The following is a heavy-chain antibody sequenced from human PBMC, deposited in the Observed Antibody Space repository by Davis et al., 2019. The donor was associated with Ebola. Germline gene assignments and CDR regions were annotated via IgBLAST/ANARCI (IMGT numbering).Heavy chain of an antibody. Sequence: AASVKVSCKASGYTFSTYGINWVRQAPGQGLEWMGWISAYNGNTKYAQKLQGRVTMTTDTSASTAYMELSSLRSEDTAVYYCASDCCGRVFDYWGQGTLVTVSS. CDR2: ISAYNGNT. CDR1: GYTFSTYG. CDR3: ASDCCGRVFDY. V-gene: IGHV1-18*01. J-gene: IGHJ4*02. D-gene: IGHD2-15*01.